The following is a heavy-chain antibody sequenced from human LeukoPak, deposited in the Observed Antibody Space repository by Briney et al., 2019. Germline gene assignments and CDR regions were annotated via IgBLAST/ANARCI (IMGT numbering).Heavy chain of an antibody. V-gene: IGHV3-7*01. CDR3: ARDRGPYCSSTSCYIDY. Sequence: GGSLRLSCAASGFTFSSYWMSWVRQAPGKGLEWVANIKQDGSEKYYVDSVKGRFTISRDNAKNSLYLQMNSLRAEDTAVYYCARDRGPYCSSTSCYIDYWGQGTLVTVSS. CDR2: IKQDGSEK. D-gene: IGHD2-2*02. CDR1: GFTFSSYW. J-gene: IGHJ4*02.